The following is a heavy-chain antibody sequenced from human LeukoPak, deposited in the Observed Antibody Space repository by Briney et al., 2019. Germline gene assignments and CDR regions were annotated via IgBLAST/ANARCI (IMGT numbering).Heavy chain of an antibody. V-gene: IGHV3-23*01. J-gene: IGHJ4*02. CDR3: AKGWGALDY. CDR1: GLTFGNYA. Sequence: GGSLRLSCAASGLTFGNYAMSWVRQPPGKGLEWVSLITSGGGSTYYADSVKGRFTISRDNPTDTLSLQMNSLRVEDTAVYYCAKGWGALDYWGQGTLVTVSS. CDR2: ITSGGGST. D-gene: IGHD1-26*01.